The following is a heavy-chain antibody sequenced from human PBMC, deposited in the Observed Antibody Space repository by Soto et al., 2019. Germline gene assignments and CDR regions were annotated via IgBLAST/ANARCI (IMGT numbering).Heavy chain of an antibody. CDR2: ARNKANSYTT. CDR3: ARARNLGGSWTNFDY. V-gene: IGHV3-72*01. CDR1: GFTFSDHY. J-gene: IGHJ4*02. D-gene: IGHD1-26*01. Sequence: EVQLVESGGDLVQPGGSLRLSCAASGFTFSDHYIDWVRQAPGKGLEWVGRARNKANSYTTEYAASVKGRFTISRDDSKNSVYLQMYSLKTEDTALYYCARARNLGGSWTNFDYWGQGTLVTVSS.